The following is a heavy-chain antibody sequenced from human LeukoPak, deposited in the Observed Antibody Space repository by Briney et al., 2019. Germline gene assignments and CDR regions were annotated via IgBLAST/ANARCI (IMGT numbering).Heavy chain of an antibody. Sequence: PGGSMRLSCAASGFTFSSYGMHWLRQAPGKGLGWVAFIRYTGSNKYYADSVKGRFTISRDNSKNTLYLQMNSLRAEDTGPYYCAKDWLRQAWLYDFVYWGEGTLVSVSS. CDR3: AKDWLRQAWLYDFVY. CDR2: IRYTGSNK. J-gene: IGHJ4*02. CDR1: GFTFSSYG. V-gene: IGHV3-30*02. D-gene: IGHD5-12*01.